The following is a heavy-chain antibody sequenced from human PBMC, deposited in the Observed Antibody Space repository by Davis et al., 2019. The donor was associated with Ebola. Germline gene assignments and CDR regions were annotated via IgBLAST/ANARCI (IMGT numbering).Heavy chain of an antibody. V-gene: IGHV3-15*01. J-gene: IGHJ6*02. D-gene: IGHD2-2*01. CDR1: GFTFSNAW. CDR2: IKSKTDGGTT. CDR3: TTDATIVVVPAPYYYYYGMDV. Sequence: GESLKISCAASGFTFSNAWMSWVRQAPGKGLEWVGRIKSKTDGGTTDYAAPVKGRFTISRDDSKNTLYLQMNSLKTEDTAVYYCTTDATIVVVPAPYYYYYGMDVWGQGTTVTVSS.